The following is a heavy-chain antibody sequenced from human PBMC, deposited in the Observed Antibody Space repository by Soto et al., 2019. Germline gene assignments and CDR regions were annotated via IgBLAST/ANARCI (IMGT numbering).Heavy chain of an antibody. D-gene: IGHD4-17*01. CDR2: IYYSGST. J-gene: IGHJ4*02. CDR3: ARDPHDYGDYYFDY. CDR1: GGSISSGGYY. V-gene: IGHV4-31*03. Sequence: SETLSLTCTVSGGSISSGGYYWSWIRQHPGKGLEWIGYIYYSGSTYYNPSLKSRVTISVDTSKNQFSLKLSSVTAADTAVYYCARDPHDYGDYYFDYWGQGTLVTVSS.